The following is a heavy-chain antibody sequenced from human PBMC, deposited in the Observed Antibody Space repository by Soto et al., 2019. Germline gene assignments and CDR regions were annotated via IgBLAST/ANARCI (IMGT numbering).Heavy chain of an antibody. CDR2: INTDVSVA. CDR1: GLTFRSDW. V-gene: IGHV3-74*03. J-gene: IGHJ4*02. D-gene: IGHD2-21*01. Sequence: EGQLVDSGGGLVQPGESLRLSCAASGLTFRSDWIHWVRHAPGKGLLWVSRINTDVSVAMYVESVKGRFTISRDNAKNKLYLNMNSRRAEDTAVYYCVKDIELWCLDSCGQGTLVTVSS. CDR3: VKDIELWCLDS.